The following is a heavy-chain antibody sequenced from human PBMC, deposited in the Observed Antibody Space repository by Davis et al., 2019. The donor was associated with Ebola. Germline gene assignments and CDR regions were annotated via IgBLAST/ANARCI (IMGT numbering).Heavy chain of an antibody. CDR1: GYTHTGYD. Sequence: SVPVSCMGSGYTHTGYDMHSVRQAPGQGLEWMGWINPNSGGTNYAQKFQGRVTMTRDTSISKAYMELSRLTSDDTAVYYCASLCSGGSCYYYYHGMDVRGQGTTVTVSS. J-gene: IGHJ6*02. CDR3: ASLCSGGSCYYYYHGMDV. CDR2: INPNSGGT. V-gene: IGHV1-2*02. D-gene: IGHD2-15*01.